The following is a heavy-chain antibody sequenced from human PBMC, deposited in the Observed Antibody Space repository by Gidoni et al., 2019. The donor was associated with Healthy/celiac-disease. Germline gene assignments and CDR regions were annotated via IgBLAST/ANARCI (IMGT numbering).Heavy chain of an antibody. CDR1: GFTFSSYG. D-gene: IGHD6-13*01. CDR3: ARDTSSSWYYFDY. V-gene: IGHV3-33*01. J-gene: IGHJ4*02. Sequence: QVQLVESGGGVVQPGRSLRLSCSASGFTFSSYGMHWVRQAPGKGLEWVAVIGYDGSNKYYADSVKGRFTISRDNSKNTLYLQMNSMRAEDTAVYYCARDTSSSWYYFDYWGQGTLVTVSS. CDR2: IGYDGSNK.